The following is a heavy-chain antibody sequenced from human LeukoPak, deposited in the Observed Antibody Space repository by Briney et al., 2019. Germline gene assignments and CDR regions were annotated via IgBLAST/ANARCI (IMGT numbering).Heavy chain of an antibody. CDR2: IKGKSAGGTT. D-gene: IGHD2-15*01. Sequence: GGSLRLSCAVSGVPFNNAWMSWVRQAPGKGLEWVGRIKGKSAGGTTDYAAPVKGRFTILKDDSENMLYLQMNSLTTEDTAVYYCTWLYSDAFNIWGQGTMVTVSS. CDR1: GVPFNNAW. V-gene: IGHV3-15*01. J-gene: IGHJ3*02. CDR3: TWLYSDAFNI.